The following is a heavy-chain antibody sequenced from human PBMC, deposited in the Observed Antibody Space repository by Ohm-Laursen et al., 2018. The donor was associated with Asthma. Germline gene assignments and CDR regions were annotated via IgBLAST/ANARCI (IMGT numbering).Heavy chain of an antibody. J-gene: IGHJ6*02. V-gene: IGHV1-46*03. D-gene: IGHD3-22*01. CDR2: INPSGGST. CDR1: GVTFSSYA. CDR3: ARAYEPYYNDSRDYYYGMDV. Sequence: SAKVSCKASGVTFSSYAISWVRQAPGQGLEWVGIINPSGGSTSYAQKFQGRVTMTRDTSTSTVYMELSSLRSEDTAVYYCARAYEPYYNDSRDYYYGMDVWGQGTTVTVSS.